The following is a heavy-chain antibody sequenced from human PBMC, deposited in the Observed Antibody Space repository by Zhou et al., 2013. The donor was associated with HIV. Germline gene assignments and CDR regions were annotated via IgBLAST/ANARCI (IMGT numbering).Heavy chain of an antibody. J-gene: IGHJ6*03. CDR2: INPGGTT. D-gene: IGHD2-2*01. CDR3: ARGGTNSTSQYYYYYYMDV. V-gene: IGHV1-46*01. CDR1: GYTFANFY. Sequence: QVRLVQSGAEVKVPGASVKLSCKTSGYTFANFYIHWVKQTPGRGLQWMGLINPGGTTNYAPSFQGRLALTRDTSVNTAFMQLSSLTSDDTGVYYCARGGTNSTSQYYYYYYMDVWGKGTTVTVSS.